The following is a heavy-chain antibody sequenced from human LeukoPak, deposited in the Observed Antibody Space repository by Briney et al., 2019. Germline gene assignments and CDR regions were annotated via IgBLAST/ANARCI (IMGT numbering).Heavy chain of an antibody. CDR1: GGSISSSSYY. Sequence: SETLSLTCTVSGGSISSSSYYWGWIRQPPGKGLEWIGSIYYSGSTYYNPSLKSRVTISVDTSKNQFSLKLSSVTAADTAVYYCARRGYCSGGSCYSFGYFDHWGQGTLVTVSS. D-gene: IGHD2-15*01. J-gene: IGHJ4*02. CDR3: ARRGYCSGGSCYSFGYFDH. CDR2: IYYSGST. V-gene: IGHV4-39*01.